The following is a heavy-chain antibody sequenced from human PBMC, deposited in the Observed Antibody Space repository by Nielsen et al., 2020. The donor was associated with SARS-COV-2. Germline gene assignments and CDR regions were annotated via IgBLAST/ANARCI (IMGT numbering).Heavy chain of an antibody. CDR2: ITNTDAK. D-gene: IGHD6-19*01. Sequence: GESLKISCAASGFTFSDHYMTWIRQTPGKGLEWVSYITNTDAKYYADSVKGRFTISRDNAQSSLYLHINSLRAEDTAVYYCASSGWLDHWGQGTLVTASS. V-gene: IGHV3-11*04. CDR1: GFTFSDHY. J-gene: IGHJ4*02. CDR3: ASSGWLDH.